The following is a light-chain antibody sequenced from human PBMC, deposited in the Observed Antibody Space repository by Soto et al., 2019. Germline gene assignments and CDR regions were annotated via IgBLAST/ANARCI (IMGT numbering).Light chain of an antibody. CDR2: DVS. CDR1: SSDVGGYNY. Sequence: QSALTQPRSVSGSLGQSVTISCTGTSSDVGGYNYVSWYQQHPGKAPKLMIYDVSKRPSGVPGRFSGSKSGNTASLTISGLQAEDEADYYCCSYAGSYSYVFGTGTKLTVL. V-gene: IGLV2-11*01. J-gene: IGLJ1*01. CDR3: CSYAGSYSYV.